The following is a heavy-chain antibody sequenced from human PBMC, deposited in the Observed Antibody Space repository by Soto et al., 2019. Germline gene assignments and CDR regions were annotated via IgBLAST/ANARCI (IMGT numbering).Heavy chain of an antibody. CDR1: GGSISSYY. D-gene: IGHD3-22*01. V-gene: IGHV4-59*12. Sequence: SETLSLTCTVSGGSISSYYWSWIRQPPGKGLEWIGYIFHSGSTYYNPSLKSRVTISVDRSKNQFSLKLSSVTAADTAVYYCARAPNYYDTSGYYYYFDYWGQGILVTVSS. CDR3: ARAPNYYDTSGYYYYFDY. J-gene: IGHJ4*02. CDR2: IFHSGST.